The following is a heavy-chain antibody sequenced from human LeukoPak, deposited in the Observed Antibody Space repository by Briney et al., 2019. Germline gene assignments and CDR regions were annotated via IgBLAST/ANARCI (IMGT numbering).Heavy chain of an antibody. CDR3: ARGGVYCSSVSCSVDY. CDR1: GFTFSQYS. D-gene: IGHD2-2*01. Sequence: GGSLRLSCAASGFTFSQYSINWVRQAPGKGLEWVGFIRSKAYGGTTENAASVKGRFTISRDDSKSIAYLQMNSLKTEDTAVYYCARGGVYCSSVSCSVDYWGQGILVTVSS. V-gene: IGHV3-49*04. J-gene: IGHJ4*02. CDR2: IRSKAYGGTT.